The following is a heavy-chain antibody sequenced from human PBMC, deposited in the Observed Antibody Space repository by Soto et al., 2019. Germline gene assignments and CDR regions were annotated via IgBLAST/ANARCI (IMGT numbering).Heavy chain of an antibody. CDR3: ARDGLQYSYGYLSDFDY. CDR2: IWYDGSNK. J-gene: IGHJ4*02. D-gene: IGHD5-18*01. V-gene: IGHV3-33*01. Sequence: GGSLKLSCAASGFTFSSYGMHWVRQAPGKGLEWVAVIWYDGSNKYYADSVKGRFTISRDNSKNTLYLQMNSLRAEDTAVYYCARDGLQYSYGYLSDFDYWGQGTLVTVSS. CDR1: GFTFSSYG.